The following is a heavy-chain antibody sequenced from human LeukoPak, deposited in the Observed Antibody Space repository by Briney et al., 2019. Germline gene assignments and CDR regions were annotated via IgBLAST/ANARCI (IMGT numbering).Heavy chain of an antibody. CDR3: AKDLERDLDY. D-gene: IGHD1-1*01. CDR2: IRYDGSNK. J-gene: IGHJ4*02. V-gene: IGHV3-30*02. CDR1: GFTFSSYG. Sequence: GGSLRLSCAASGFTFSSYGMHWVRHAPGKGLEWVAFIRYDGSNKYYADSVKGRFTISRDNSKNTLYLQMNSLRAEDTAVYYCAKDLERDLDYWGQGTLVTVSS.